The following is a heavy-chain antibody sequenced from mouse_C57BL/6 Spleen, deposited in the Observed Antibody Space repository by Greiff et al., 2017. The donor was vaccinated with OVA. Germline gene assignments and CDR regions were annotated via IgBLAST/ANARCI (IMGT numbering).Heavy chain of an antibody. Sequence: EVQRVESGPGLVKPSQSLSLTCSVTGYSITSGYYWNWIRQFPGNKLEWMGYISYDGSNNYNPSLKNRISITLDTSKNQFFLKLNSVTTEDTATYYCAREEDYDWYFDVWGTGTTVTVSS. CDR1: GYSITSGYY. V-gene: IGHV3-6*01. D-gene: IGHD2-4*01. CDR2: ISYDGSN. J-gene: IGHJ1*03. CDR3: AREEDYDWYFDV.